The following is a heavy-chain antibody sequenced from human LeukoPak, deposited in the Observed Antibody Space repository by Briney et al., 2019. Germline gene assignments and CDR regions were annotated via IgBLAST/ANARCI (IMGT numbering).Heavy chain of an antibody. D-gene: IGHD6-6*01. CDR1: GGSISSGSYY. V-gene: IGHV4-61*01. Sequence: PSETLSLTCTVSGGSISSGSYYWSWIRQPPGKGLEWIGYIYYSGSTNYNPSLKSRVTISVDTSKNQFSLKLSSVTAADTAVYYCARTNEYSSSFDYWGQGTLVTVSS. CDR3: ARTNEYSSSFDY. CDR2: IYYSGST. J-gene: IGHJ4*02.